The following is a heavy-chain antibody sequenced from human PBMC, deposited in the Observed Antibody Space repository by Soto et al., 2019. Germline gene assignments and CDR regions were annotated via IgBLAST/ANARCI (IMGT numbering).Heavy chain of an antibody. CDR2: ISHDGSYK. V-gene: IGHV3-30*18. CDR3: AKGLLAIVGTTLPRDAFNI. CDR1: GFSFTTYV. J-gene: IGHJ3*02. D-gene: IGHD1-26*01. Sequence: QVQLVESGGGLVQPGRSLRLSCAASGFSFTTYVMNWVRQAPGKGLEWVAVISHDGSYKYYGDAVKGRFTISRDTSKNAVYLEMNSLRPEDTAVYYCAKGLLAIVGTTLPRDAFNIWGQGTMVTVSS.